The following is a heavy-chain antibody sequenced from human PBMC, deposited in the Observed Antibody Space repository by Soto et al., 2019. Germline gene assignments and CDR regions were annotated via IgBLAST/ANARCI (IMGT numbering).Heavy chain of an antibody. V-gene: IGHV4-34*01. CDR1: GGSFSGYY. J-gene: IGHJ6*02. CDR3: ARLRPIAARPRSYYYYYGMDV. CDR2: INHSGST. Sequence: KSSETLSLTCAVYGGSFSGYYCSWIRQPPGKGLEWIGEINHSGSTNYNPSLKSRVTISVDTSKNQFSLKLSSVTAADTAVYYCARLRPIAARPRSYYYYYGMDVWGQGTTVTVSS. D-gene: IGHD6-6*01.